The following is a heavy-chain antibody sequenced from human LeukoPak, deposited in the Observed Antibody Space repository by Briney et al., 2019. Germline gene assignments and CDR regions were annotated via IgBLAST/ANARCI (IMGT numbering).Heavy chain of an antibody. CDR3: ARGDSSGWYFFDY. V-gene: IGHV3-72*01. D-gene: IGHD6-19*01. CDR1: GFTFSDHY. CDR2: TRNKANSYTT. Sequence: GGSLRLSCAASGFTFSDHYMDWVRQAPGKGLEWVGRTRNKANSYTTEYAASVKGRFTISRDDSKNSLYLQMNSLKTEDTAVYYCARGDSSGWYFFDYWAREPWSPSPQ. J-gene: IGHJ4*02.